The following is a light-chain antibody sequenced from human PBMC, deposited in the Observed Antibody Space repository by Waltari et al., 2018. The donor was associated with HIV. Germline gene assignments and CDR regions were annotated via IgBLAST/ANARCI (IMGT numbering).Light chain of an antibody. CDR3: QQYHRYSVT. CDR2: KAS. CDR1: QNISSW. V-gene: IGKV1-5*03. J-gene: IGKJ4*01. Sequence: DIQLTQSPSTLSASVGDRLTITCRASQNISSWLVWYQQKPGKVPKLLISKASILESGVPSRFSCSGSGTEFTLTISSLQPDDFSTYYCQQYHRYSVTFGGGTKVVIK.